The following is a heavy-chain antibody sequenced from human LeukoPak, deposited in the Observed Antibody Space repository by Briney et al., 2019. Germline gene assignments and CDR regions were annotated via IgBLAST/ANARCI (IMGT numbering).Heavy chain of an antibody. CDR3: ARDGTYYDFWSGEYGMDV. CDR1: GFTFSSYW. D-gene: IGHD3-3*01. Sequence: GGSLRLFCAASGFTFSSYWMHWVRQAPGKGLVWVSRINSDGSSTSYADSVKGRFTISRDNAKNTLYLQMNSLRAEDTAVYYCARDGTYYDFWSGEYGMDVWGQGTTVTVSS. J-gene: IGHJ6*02. CDR2: INSDGSST. V-gene: IGHV3-74*01.